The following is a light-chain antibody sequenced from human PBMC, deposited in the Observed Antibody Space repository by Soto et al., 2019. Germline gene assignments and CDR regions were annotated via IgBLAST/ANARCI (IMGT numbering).Light chain of an antibody. CDR3: CSFAGSYTFWV. CDR2: DVS. J-gene: IGLJ3*02. V-gene: IGLV2-11*01. CDR1: SSDVGDYNY. Sequence: QSALTQPRSVSGSPGQSVTISCTGTSSDVGDYNYGSWYQQYPGKAPKLVIYDVSKRPSGVPDRFSGSKSGNTASLTISGLQAEDEADYYCCSFAGSYTFWVFGGVTKLTVL.